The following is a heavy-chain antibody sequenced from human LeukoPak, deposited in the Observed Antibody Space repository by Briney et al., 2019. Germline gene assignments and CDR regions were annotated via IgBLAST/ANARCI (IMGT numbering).Heavy chain of an antibody. CDR3: ARDTYGSGSYYLPFDH. Sequence: AASVKVSCKASGYTFTSYGISWVRQAPGQGLEWMGWISAYNGNTNYAQKLQGRVTMTTDTSTSTAYMELRSLRSDDTAVYYCARDTYGSGSYYLPFDHWGQGTLVTVSS. V-gene: IGHV1-18*01. CDR1: GYTFTSYG. J-gene: IGHJ4*02. D-gene: IGHD3-10*01. CDR2: ISAYNGNT.